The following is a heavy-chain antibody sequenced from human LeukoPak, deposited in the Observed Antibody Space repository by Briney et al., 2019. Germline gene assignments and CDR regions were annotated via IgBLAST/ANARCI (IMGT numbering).Heavy chain of an antibody. CDR2: ISSSGSTI. V-gene: IGHV3-48*03. J-gene: IGHJ4*02. CDR1: GFTFSSYE. Sequence: GGSLRLSCAASGFTFSSYEMNWVRQAPGKGLEWVSYISSSGSTIYYADSVKGRFTISRDNAKNSLYLQMNSLIAEDTAVYYCAKSRSSSYMGGYFDYWGQGTLVTVSS. D-gene: IGHD6-13*01. CDR3: AKSRSSSYMGGYFDY.